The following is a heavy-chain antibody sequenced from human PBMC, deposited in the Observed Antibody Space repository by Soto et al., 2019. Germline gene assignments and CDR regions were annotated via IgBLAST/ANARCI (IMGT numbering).Heavy chain of an antibody. CDR1: GGSISSGDYY. D-gene: IGHD2-21*02. CDR3: ARDPSAYCGGDCYPYFDY. V-gene: IGHV4-30-4*01. CDR2: IYYSGST. Sequence: QVQLQESGPGLVKPSQTLSLTCTVSGGSISSGDYYWSWIRQPPGKGLEWIGYIYYSGSTYYNPSLKRRVTISVDTSKNQFSLKLSSVTAADTAVYYCARDPSAYCGGDCYPYFDYWGQGTLVTVSS. J-gene: IGHJ4*02.